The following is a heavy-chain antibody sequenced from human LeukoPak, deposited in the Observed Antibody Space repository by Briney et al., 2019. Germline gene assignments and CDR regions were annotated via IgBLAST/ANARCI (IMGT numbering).Heavy chain of an antibody. CDR3: ARERRGYSYVADY. V-gene: IGHV4-39*07. CDR2: ICYSGIT. CDR1: GGSISSSSYY. Sequence: SETLSLTCTVSGGSISSSSYYRGWIRQPPGKGLEWIGTICYSGITYFKPSLKSRVTISVDTSKNQFSLKLSSVTAADTAVYYCARERRGYSYVADYWGQGTLVTVSS. D-gene: IGHD5-18*01. J-gene: IGHJ4*02.